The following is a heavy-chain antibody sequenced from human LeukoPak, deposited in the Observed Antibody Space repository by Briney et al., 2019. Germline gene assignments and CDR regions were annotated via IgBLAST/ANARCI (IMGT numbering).Heavy chain of an antibody. Sequence: GGSLRLSCAGSGLSFSKNAMSWVRQAPGKGLEWISSIGDSGSSTYYTDSVKGRLTISRDNSKDTLFLQMNSLRAEDTAVYYCAKRLRTGYNYGYPDYWGQGTLVTVSS. J-gene: IGHJ4*02. V-gene: IGHV3-23*01. CDR2: IGDSGSST. D-gene: IGHD5-18*01. CDR3: AKRLRTGYNYGYPDY. CDR1: GLSFSKNA.